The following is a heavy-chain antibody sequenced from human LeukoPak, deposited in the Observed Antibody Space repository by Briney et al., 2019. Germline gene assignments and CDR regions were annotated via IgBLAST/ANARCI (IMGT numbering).Heavy chain of an antibody. D-gene: IGHD4-17*01. CDR2: IYYSGTT. Sequence: SETLSLTCTVSGGSFTSHYWSWVRQPPGKRLEWIGYIYYSGTTDYNPSLKSRVTISVDTSKNQFSLKLSSVTAADTAVYYCARDLHGDYVLAFDIWGQGTMVTVSS. J-gene: IGHJ3*02. CDR1: GGSFTSHY. CDR3: ARDLHGDYVLAFDI. V-gene: IGHV4-59*11.